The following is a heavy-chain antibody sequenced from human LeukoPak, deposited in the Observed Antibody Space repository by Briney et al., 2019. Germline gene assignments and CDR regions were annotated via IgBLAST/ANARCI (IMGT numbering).Heavy chain of an antibody. CDR3: ARDGNCSGISCMYYFDY. D-gene: IGHD2-2*01. Sequence: APVKVSCKASGYTFTNYYIHWVRQAPGQGLEWMGIIYPGGGGSTYAQMFQGRVTMTRDTSTSTVYMELSSLRSEDTAVYFCARDGNCSGISCMYYFDYWGQGTLVTVSS. J-gene: IGHJ4*02. CDR2: IYPGGGGS. V-gene: IGHV1-46*01. CDR1: GYTFTNYY.